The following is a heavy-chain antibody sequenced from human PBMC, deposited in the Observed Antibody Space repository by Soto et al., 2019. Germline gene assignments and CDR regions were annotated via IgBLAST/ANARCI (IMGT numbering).Heavy chain of an antibody. Sequence: ITLTESGPTLVTPTQTLTLTCSFSGFSLTTSGVAVGWFRQPPGKAPEWLSLIYWNDDKRYSPSLRNRLLVTGDSSKNQVVLTLADADAADSGTYYCAHRPTSTEDFYFDYWGQGTLVTVSS. CDR1: GFSLTTSGVA. CDR2: IYWNDDK. CDR3: AHRPTSTEDFYFDY. V-gene: IGHV2-5*01. J-gene: IGHJ4*02.